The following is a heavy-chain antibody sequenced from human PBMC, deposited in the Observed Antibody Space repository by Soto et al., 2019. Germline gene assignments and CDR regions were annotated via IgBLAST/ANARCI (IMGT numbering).Heavy chain of an antibody. J-gene: IGHJ4*02. Sequence: EVQLVESGGGLAQPGGSLRLSCAASGFTFSSYWMHWVRQAPGKGLVWVSRINSDGSTTNYADSVKGRFTISRDNAKNTLYLQMNSLRAEDTAVYYCARDREWELPGYWGQGTLVTVSS. D-gene: IGHD1-26*01. CDR1: GFTFSSYW. V-gene: IGHV3-74*01. CDR2: INSDGSTT. CDR3: ARDREWELPGY.